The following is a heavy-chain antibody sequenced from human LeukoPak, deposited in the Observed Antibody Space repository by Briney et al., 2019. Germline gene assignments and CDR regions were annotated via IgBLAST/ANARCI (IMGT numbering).Heavy chain of an antibody. D-gene: IGHD5-18*01. CDR3: AKAEREYSYGSFDY. V-gene: IGHV3-23*01. J-gene: IGHJ4*02. Sequence: GGSLRLSCAASGFTFSSYAMSWVRQAPGKGLEWVSAISGSGGSTYYADSVKGRFTISRDNSKNTLYLQMNSLRAENTAVYYCAKAEREYSYGSFDYWGQGTLVTVSS. CDR1: GFTFSSYA. CDR2: ISGSGGST.